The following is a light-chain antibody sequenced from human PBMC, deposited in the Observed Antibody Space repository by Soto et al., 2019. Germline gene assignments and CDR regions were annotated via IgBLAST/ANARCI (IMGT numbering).Light chain of an antibody. V-gene: IGKV3-20*01. CDR3: QQYGGSPYT. J-gene: IGKJ2*01. CDR1: QSVSNNY. Sequence: EIVLTQSPGTLSLSPGERATLSCRASQSVSNNYLAWYQQKLGQAPRLLIYGASRRATGIPDRFSGSGAGTDFTLTISRLEPEDFAVYYCQQYGGSPYTFGQGTKLEI. CDR2: GAS.